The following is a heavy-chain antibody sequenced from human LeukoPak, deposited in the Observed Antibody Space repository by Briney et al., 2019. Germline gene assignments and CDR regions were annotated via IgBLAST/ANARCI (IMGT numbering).Heavy chain of an antibody. CDR3: ARQVDTTMALPDY. D-gene: IGHD5-18*01. J-gene: IGHJ4*02. V-gene: IGHV1-18*01. CDR2: ISTYNYNT. Sequence: ASVKVSCKTSGYTFTSNVVSWVRQAPGQRLEWMGWISTYNYNTYFAQKFRGRVTLTKDTSTSTVYMELRNLRSDDSAIYYCARQVDTTMALPDYWGQGTLVTVSS. CDR1: GYTFTSNV.